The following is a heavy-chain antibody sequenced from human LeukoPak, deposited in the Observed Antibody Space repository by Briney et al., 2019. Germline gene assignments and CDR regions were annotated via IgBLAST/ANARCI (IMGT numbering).Heavy chain of an antibody. CDR2: ISSSGSTI. J-gene: IGHJ4*02. CDR3: ARDLSGVTGYTYGRGIDY. V-gene: IGHV3-48*03. Sequence: GGSLRLSCAASGFTFSSYEMNWVRQAPGKGLEWVSYISSSGSTIYYADSVKGRFTISRDNAKTSLYLQMNSLRAEDTAVYYCARDLSGVTGYTYGRGIDYWGQGTLVTVSS. D-gene: IGHD5-18*01. CDR1: GFTFSSYE.